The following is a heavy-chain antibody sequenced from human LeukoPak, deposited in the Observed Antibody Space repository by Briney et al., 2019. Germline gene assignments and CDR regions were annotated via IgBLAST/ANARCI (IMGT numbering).Heavy chain of an antibody. Sequence: PGGPLRLSCAASGFTFSNYGMHWVRQAPGKGLEWVAVIWFDGSKKYHADSVKGRFTISRDNSKNTLYLQTNSLRAEDTAVYYCARGRGYDGSDYYYGFFDYWGQGTLVTVSS. J-gene: IGHJ4*02. D-gene: IGHD3-22*01. CDR1: GFTFSNYG. CDR3: ARGRGYDGSDYYYGFFDY. V-gene: IGHV3-33*01. CDR2: IWFDGSKK.